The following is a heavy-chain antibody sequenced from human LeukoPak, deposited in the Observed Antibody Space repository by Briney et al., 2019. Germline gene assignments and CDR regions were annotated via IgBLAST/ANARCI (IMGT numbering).Heavy chain of an antibody. CDR1: GRSISSSSYY. D-gene: IGHD6-25*01. J-gene: IGHJ5*02. V-gene: IGHV4-39*01. CDR2: IYYSGST. CDR3: ARRIAANTGEFDP. Sequence: SETLSLTCTVSGRSISSSSYYWGWIRQPPGKGLEWNGSIYYSGSTYYNPSLKSRVTISVDTSKNQFSLKLSSVTAADTAVYYCARRIAANTGEFDPWGQGTLVTVSS.